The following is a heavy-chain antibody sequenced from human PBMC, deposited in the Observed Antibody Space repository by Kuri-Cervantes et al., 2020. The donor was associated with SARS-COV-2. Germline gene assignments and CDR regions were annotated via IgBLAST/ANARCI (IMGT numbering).Heavy chain of an antibody. CDR3: ARVSWGEWELRGHDAFDI. Sequence: SETLSLTCTVSGGSISSGGYYWSWIRQPPGKGLEWIGYIYHSGSTYYNPSLKSRVTISVDTSKNQFSLKLSSVTAADTAVYYCARVSWGEWELRGHDAFDIWGQGTMVTDSS. J-gene: IGHJ3*02. D-gene: IGHD1-26*01. CDR1: GGSISSGGYY. CDR2: IYHSGST. V-gene: IGHV4-30-2*01.